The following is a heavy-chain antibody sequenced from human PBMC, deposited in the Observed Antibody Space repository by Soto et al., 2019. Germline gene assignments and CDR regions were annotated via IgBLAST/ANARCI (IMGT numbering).Heavy chain of an antibody. CDR2: IYYSGST. Sequence: QVQLQESGPGLVKPSETLSLTCTVSGGSISSYYWSWIRQPPGKGLEWIGYIYYSGSTNYNPSLISRVTISVDTSKNQFSLKLSSVTAADTAVYYCARGWRFDPWGQGTLVTVSS. J-gene: IGHJ5*02. V-gene: IGHV4-59*01. CDR1: GGSISSYY. CDR3: ARGWRFDP. D-gene: IGHD2-15*01.